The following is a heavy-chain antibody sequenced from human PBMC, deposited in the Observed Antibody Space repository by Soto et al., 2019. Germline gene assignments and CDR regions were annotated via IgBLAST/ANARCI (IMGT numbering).Heavy chain of an antibody. Sequence: PGGSLRLSCAASGFIFSNFAMHWVRQAPGKGLEWMAFISYDGHNKYYADSVKGQFTISRDNSKNTVYLQMQSLRAEDTALYYCARGDYFDSSGYSFDFWGQGTLVTVSS. CDR1: GFIFSNFA. J-gene: IGHJ4*02. D-gene: IGHD3-22*01. CDR2: ISYDGHNK. V-gene: IGHV3-30-3*01. CDR3: ARGDYFDSSGYSFDF.